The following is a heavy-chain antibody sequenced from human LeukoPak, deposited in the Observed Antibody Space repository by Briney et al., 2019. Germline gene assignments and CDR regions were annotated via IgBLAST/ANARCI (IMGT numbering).Heavy chain of an antibody. V-gene: IGHV4-59*01. Sequence: SETLSLTCTVSGGSISSYYWSWIRQPPGKGLEWIGYIYYSGSTNYNPSLKSRVTISVDTSKNQFSLKLSSVTAADTAVYYCARGSPGDWGAVDYWGQGTLATVSS. CDR2: IYYSGST. CDR1: GGSISSYY. CDR3: ARGSPGDWGAVDY. D-gene: IGHD1-26*01. J-gene: IGHJ4*02.